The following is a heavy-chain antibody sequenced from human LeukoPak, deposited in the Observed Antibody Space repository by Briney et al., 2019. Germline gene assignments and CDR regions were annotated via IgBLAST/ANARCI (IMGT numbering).Heavy chain of an antibody. CDR2: IYPGDSDA. V-gene: IGHV5-51*01. CDR3: ARLTDYDSSGYLSAFDI. CDR1: GYSFTSYW. Sequence: GESLKISCKCSGYSFTSYWIGWVRQMPGKGLKWMGIIYPGDSDARYIPSFHGQVTISADKSISTAYLQWSSLKASDTAMYYCARLTDYDSSGYLSAFDIWGQGTMVTVSS. D-gene: IGHD3-22*01. J-gene: IGHJ3*02.